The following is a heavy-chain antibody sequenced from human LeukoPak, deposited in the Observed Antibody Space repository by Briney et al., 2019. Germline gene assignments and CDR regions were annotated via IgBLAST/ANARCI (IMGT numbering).Heavy chain of an antibody. CDR3: ARGTAVVRPFDY. Sequence: SVTLSLTCTVSGGSISSGDYYWSWIRQPPGKGLEWIGEINHSGSTNYNPSLKSRVTISVDTSKNQFSLKLSSVTAADTAVYYCARGTAVVRPFDYWGQGTLVTVSS. CDR1: GGSISSGDYY. J-gene: IGHJ4*02. V-gene: IGHV4-39*07. D-gene: IGHD6-19*01. CDR2: INHSGST.